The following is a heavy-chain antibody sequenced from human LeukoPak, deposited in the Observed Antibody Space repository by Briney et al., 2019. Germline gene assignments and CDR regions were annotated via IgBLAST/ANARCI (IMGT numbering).Heavy chain of an antibody. CDR2: ISAYNGNT. V-gene: IGHV1-18*01. CDR1: GYTFTIYG. D-gene: IGHD2-8*01. J-gene: IGHJ6*02. CDR3: ASNGASPRLYGMDV. Sequence: GASVTVSFTASGYTFTIYGISWVRQAPGQGLGWMGWISAYNGNTNYAQKLQGRVTMTTDTSTSTAYMELRSLRSDDTAVYYCASNGASPRLYGMDVWGQGTTVTVSS.